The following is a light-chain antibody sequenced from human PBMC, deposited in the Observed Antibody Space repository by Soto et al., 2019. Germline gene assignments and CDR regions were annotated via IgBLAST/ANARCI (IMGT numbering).Light chain of an antibody. V-gene: IGLV1-40*01. Sequence: QSVLTQPPSVSGAPGQTVTISCTGSSSNIGAGYDVHWYQQLPGTAPKLLIYGNSDRPSGVPDRFSGSKSGTSASLAITGLQAEDEADYYCQSYDSSRSGVVFGGVTKLTVL. J-gene: IGLJ2*01. CDR3: QSYDSSRSGVV. CDR1: SSNIGAGYD. CDR2: GNS.